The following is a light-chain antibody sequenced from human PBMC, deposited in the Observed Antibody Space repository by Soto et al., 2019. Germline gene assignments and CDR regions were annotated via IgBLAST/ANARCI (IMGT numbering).Light chain of an antibody. CDR2: ANN. Sequence: QSVLTQPPSVSGAPGQRVTMSCTGSSSNVGAGYDVHWYQHLPGTAPKLLIYANNNRPSGVPDRFSGSKSGTSASLAISGLQAEDEADYYCQYYDSSLNSRVFGGGTKLTVL. J-gene: IGLJ2*01. V-gene: IGLV1-40*01. CDR1: SSNVGAGYD. CDR3: QYYDSSLNSRV.